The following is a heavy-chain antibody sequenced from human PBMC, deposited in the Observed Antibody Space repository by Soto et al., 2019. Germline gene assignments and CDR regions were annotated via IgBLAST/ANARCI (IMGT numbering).Heavy chain of an antibody. CDR3: ASLPRARNIEPRRLLGYFDL. J-gene: IGHJ2*01. D-gene: IGHD5-12*01. Sequence: QVQLQESGPGLVKPSETLSLTCTVSGGSVSSGHNYWSWIRQPPGKGLEGIGYIYYSGSTNYNPSLRTRVAISVDTSMNLFSLKLNSVTAADTAVFYCASLPRARNIEPRRLLGYFDLWGRGTLVTVSS. V-gene: IGHV4-61*01. CDR2: IYYSGST. CDR1: GGSVSSGHNY.